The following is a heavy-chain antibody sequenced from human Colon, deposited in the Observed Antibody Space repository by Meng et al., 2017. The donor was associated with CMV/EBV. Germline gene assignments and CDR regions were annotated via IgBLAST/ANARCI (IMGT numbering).Heavy chain of an antibody. Sequence: QGVLVRSGAEVKKPGASVKVSCKASGYTFTGYFMDWVRQAPGQGLEWLGVINPITGGTNYAQKFQGRVTMTRDTSMNTAYMELSRLRSDDTAVYYCASLSGGDFDYWGQGTLVTVSS. CDR1: GYTFTGYF. CDR3: ASLSGGDFDY. CDR2: INPITGGT. V-gene: IGHV1-2*02. D-gene: IGHD1-26*01. J-gene: IGHJ4*02.